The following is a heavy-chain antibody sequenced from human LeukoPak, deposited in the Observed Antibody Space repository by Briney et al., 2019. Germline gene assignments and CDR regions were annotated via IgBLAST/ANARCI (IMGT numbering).Heavy chain of an antibody. CDR2: IYYSGNT. Sequence: SETLSLTCTVSGGSISNYYWSWIRQPPGKGLEWIGYIYYSGNTNYNPSLKSRVTISVDTSKNQFSLKLTSVTAAYTAVYYCARRHYYGSGSLDYWGQGTLVTVSS. J-gene: IGHJ4*02. CDR1: GGSISNYY. CDR3: ARRHYYGSGSLDY. D-gene: IGHD3-10*01. V-gene: IGHV4-59*08.